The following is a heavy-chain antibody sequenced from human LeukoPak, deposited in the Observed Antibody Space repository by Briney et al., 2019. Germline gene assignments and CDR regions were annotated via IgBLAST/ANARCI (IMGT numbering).Heavy chain of an antibody. CDR2: IYYSGST. D-gene: IGHD1-26*01. J-gene: IGHJ3*02. CDR3: ARYSYSGSDAFDI. Sequence: SETLSLTCTVSGGSISSYYWSWIRQPPGKGLEWIGYIYYSGSTNYNPSLKSRVTISVDTSKNQFSLKLSSVTAADTAVYYCARYSYSGSDAFDIWGQGTMVTVSS. V-gene: IGHV4-59*08. CDR1: GGSISSYY.